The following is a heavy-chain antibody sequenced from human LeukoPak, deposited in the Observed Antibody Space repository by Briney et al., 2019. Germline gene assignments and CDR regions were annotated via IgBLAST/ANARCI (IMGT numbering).Heavy chain of an antibody. J-gene: IGHJ4*02. V-gene: IGHV3-23*01. CDR2: ISGSGGST. CDR3: AGEGSGWLPNF. D-gene: IGHD6-19*01. Sequence: GGSLRLSCAASGFTFSSYAMSWVRQAPGKGLEWVSAISGSGGSTYYADSVKGRFTISRDNAKNSLYLQMNSLRAEDTAIYYCAGEGSGWLPNFWGQGTLVTVSS. CDR1: GFTFSSYA.